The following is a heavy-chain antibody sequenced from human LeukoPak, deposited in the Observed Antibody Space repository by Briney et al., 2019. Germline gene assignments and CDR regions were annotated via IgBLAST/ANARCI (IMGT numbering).Heavy chain of an antibody. CDR1: GGSISSSRYS. D-gene: IGHD2-2*01. J-gene: IGHJ4*02. Sequence: PSETLSLTCTVSGGSISSSRYSWGWIRQPPGKGLEWIVSMSYSGCTYYNPSHKSRVTISGDTSKNQFSLKLSSVTVADTAVYYCARQRRNDCGSPSCYIDYWGQGTLVTVSS. V-gene: IGHV4-39*01. CDR3: ARQRRNDCGSPSCYIDY. CDR2: MSYSGCT.